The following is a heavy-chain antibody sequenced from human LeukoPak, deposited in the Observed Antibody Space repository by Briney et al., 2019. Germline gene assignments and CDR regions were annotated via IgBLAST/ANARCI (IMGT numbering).Heavy chain of an antibody. CDR3: ARDDYYDSTPPFDI. Sequence: PGGSLRLSCAASGFTFSDYYMSWIRQAPGKGLEWVSYISSSGSTIYYADSGKGRFTISRDNAKNSLYLQMNSLRAEDTAVYYCARDDYYDSTPPFDIWGQGTMVTVSS. CDR2: ISSSGSTI. CDR1: GFTFSDYY. J-gene: IGHJ3*02. V-gene: IGHV3-11*01. D-gene: IGHD3-22*01.